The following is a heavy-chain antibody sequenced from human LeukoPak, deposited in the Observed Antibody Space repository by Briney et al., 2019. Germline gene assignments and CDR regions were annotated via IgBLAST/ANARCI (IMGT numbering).Heavy chain of an antibody. J-gene: IGHJ6*02. CDR2: ISSSSSTI. CDR1: GFTFSSYS. CDR3: ARDLSEPHWYSSGWSLDV. Sequence: GGSLRLPCAASGFTFSSYSMNWVRQAPGKGLEWVSYISSSSSTIYYADSVKGRFTISRDNAKNSLYLQMNSLRAEDTAVYYCARDLSEPHWYSSGWSLDVWGQGTTVTVSS. D-gene: IGHD6-19*01. V-gene: IGHV3-48*04.